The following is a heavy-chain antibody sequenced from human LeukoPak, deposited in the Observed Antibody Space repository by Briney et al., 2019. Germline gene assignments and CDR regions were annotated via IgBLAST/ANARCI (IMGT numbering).Heavy chain of an antibody. V-gene: IGHV1-18*01. Sequence: ASVKVSCKASGGTFSSYAISWVRQAPGQGLEWMGWISAYNGDTNYAQKFQGRVTMSSDASTSTSYMELRSLRSDDTAVYFCAREVGATYWGQGTLVTVSS. D-gene: IGHD1-26*01. CDR1: GGTFSSYA. CDR3: AREVGATY. CDR2: ISAYNGDT. J-gene: IGHJ4*02.